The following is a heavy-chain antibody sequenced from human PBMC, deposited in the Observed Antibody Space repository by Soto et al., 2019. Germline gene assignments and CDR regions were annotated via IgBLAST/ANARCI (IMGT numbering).Heavy chain of an antibody. CDR2: IYYSGST. D-gene: IGHD3-16*01. CDR1: GGSISSGDYY. J-gene: IGHJ4*02. CDR3: ARRWGDYFDY. V-gene: IGHV4-30-4*01. Sequence: SETLSLTCTVSGGSISSGDYYWSWIRQPPGKGLEWIGYIYYSGSTNYNPSLKSRVTISVDTSKNQFSLKLSLKLSSVTAADTAVYYCARRWGDYFDYWGQGTLVTVSS.